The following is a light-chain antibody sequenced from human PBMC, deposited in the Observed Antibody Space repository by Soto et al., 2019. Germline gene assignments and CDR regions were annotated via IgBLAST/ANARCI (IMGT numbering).Light chain of an antibody. J-gene: IGLJ2*01. V-gene: IGLV2-14*01. CDR1: SSDVGGYNY. CDR2: DVR. CDR3: SSYTSSSTPV. Sequence: QSVLTQPASVSGSPGQSITISCTGTSSDVGGYNYVSWYQQHPGKAPKLMIYDVRNRPSGVSNRFSGSKSGNTASLTISGLQAEDEADYYCSSYTSSSTPVFGGGTKLTVL.